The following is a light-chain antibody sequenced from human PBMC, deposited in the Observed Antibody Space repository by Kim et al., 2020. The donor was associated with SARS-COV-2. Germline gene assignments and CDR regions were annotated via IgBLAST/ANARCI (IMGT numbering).Light chain of an antibody. V-gene: IGKV1-33*01. CDR1: QDISDY. J-gene: IGKJ4*01. Sequence: DIQMTQSPSSLSASVGDRVTITCQASQDISDYLNWYQQRAGKAPKLLIYDASNLEIGVPSRFSGSGSGTDFTLTISSLQPEDFATYYCQQNDNLPLTFGGGTKVDIK. CDR3: QQNDNLPLT. CDR2: DAS.